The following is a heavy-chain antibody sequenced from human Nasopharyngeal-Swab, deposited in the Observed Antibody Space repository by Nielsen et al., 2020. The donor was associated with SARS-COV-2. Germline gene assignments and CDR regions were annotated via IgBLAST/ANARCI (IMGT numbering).Heavy chain of an antibody. J-gene: IGHJ4*02. CDR3: ARGNGAFDY. CDR2: INHSGST. CDR1: GGSFSGYY. V-gene: IGHV4-34*01. D-gene: IGHD4-17*01. Sequence: SETLSLICAVSGGSFSGYYWSWIRQPPGKGLEWIGEINHSGSTNYNPSLKSRVTISVDTSKNQFSLKLSSVTAADTAVYYCARGNGAFDYWGQGTLVTVSS.